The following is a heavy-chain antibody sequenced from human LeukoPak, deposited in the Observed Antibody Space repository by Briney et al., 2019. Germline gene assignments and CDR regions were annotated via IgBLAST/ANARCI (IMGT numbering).Heavy chain of an antibody. CDR2: ISSSGSTI. Sequence: GGSLRLSCAASGFTFSSYEMNGVRPAPGKGLEWVSYISSSGSTIYYADSVKGRFTISRDNAKNSLYLQMNSLRAEDTAVYYCAELGITMIGGVWGKGTTVTISS. V-gene: IGHV3-48*03. CDR1: GFTFSSYE. CDR3: AELGITMIGGV. D-gene: IGHD3-10*02. J-gene: IGHJ6*04.